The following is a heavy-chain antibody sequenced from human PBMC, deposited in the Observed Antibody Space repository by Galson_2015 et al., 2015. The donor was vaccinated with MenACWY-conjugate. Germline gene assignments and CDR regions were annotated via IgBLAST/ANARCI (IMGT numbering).Heavy chain of an antibody. D-gene: IGHD3-22*01. CDR3: TTPTINYYDSSGYRIEIDY. CDR2: IKSKTDGGTT. Sequence: SLRLSCAASGFTFSNAWMNWVRQAPGKGLERVGRIKSKTDGGTTDYAAPVKGRFTISRDDSKNTLYLQMNSLKTEDTAVYYCTTPTINYYDSSGYRIEIDYWGQGTLVTVSS. J-gene: IGHJ4*02. CDR1: GFTFSNAW. V-gene: IGHV3-15*07.